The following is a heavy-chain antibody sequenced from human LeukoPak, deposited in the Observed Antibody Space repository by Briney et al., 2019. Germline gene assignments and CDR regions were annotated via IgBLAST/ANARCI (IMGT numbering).Heavy chain of an antibody. D-gene: IGHD6-19*01. CDR2: ISYDGSNK. J-gene: IGHJ4*02. V-gene: IGHV3-30-3*01. CDR3: ATSIAVAAFFDY. CDR1: GFTFSPYW. Sequence: GRSLRLSCAVSGFTFSPYWMHWVRQAPGKGLEWVAVISYDGSNKYYADSVKGRFTISRDNSKNTLYLQMNSLRAEDTAVYYCATSIAVAAFFDYWGQGTLVTVSS.